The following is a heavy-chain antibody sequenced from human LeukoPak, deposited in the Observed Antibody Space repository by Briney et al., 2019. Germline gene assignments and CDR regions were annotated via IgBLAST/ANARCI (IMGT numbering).Heavy chain of an antibody. CDR2: INHSGST. D-gene: IGHD1-26*01. Sequence: PSETLSLTCAVYGGSFSGYYWSWIRQPPGKGLEWIGEINHSGSTNYNPSLKSRVTISVDTSKNQFSLKLSSVTAADTVAYYCARRATGHWGQGTLVTVSS. J-gene: IGHJ4*02. V-gene: IGHV4-34*01. CDR1: GGSFSGYY. CDR3: ARRATGH.